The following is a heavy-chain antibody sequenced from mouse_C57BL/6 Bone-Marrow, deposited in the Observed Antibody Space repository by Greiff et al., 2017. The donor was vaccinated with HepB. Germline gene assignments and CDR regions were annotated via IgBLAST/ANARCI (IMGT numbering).Heavy chain of an antibody. CDR1: GYAFTNYL. CDR3: ARSGTSATGFDV. CDR2: INPGSGGT. D-gene: IGHD1-1*01. J-gene: IGHJ1*03. V-gene: IGHV1-54*01. Sequence: QVQLQQSGAELVRPGTSVKVSCKASGYAFTNYLIEWVKQRPGQGLEWIGVINPGSGGTNYNEKFKGKATLTADKSSSTAYMQLSSLTSEDSAVYFCARSGTSATGFDVWGTGTTVTVSS.